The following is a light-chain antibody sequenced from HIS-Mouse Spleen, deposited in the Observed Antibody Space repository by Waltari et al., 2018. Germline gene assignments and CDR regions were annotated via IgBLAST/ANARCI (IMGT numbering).Light chain of an antibody. V-gene: IGLV2-23*01. Sequence: QSALTQPASVSGSPGQSITISCPGTRSDVGSYNLVSWYQQHPGKAPKLMIYEGSNRPSGVSNRCSGSKSGNTASLTISGLQAEDEADYYCCSYAGSLWVFGGGTKLTVL. CDR1: RSDVGSYNL. J-gene: IGLJ3*02. CDR2: EGS. CDR3: CSYAGSLWV.